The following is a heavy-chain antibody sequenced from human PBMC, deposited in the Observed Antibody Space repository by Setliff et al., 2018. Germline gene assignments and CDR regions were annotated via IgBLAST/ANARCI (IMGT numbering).Heavy chain of an antibody. D-gene: IGHD2-2*01. CDR1: GVTFTNYA. Sequence: GGSLRLSCAASGVTFTNYAMNWVRQAPGKGLEWVSTISKNSKYIFYSDSLKGRFITSRDDSKNSLYLRMDSLRVEDTALYFCARGRKDTSMTADYYYMDVWGRGTTVTVSS. V-gene: IGHV3-21*06. CDR2: ISKNSKYI. J-gene: IGHJ6*03. CDR3: ARGRKDTSMTADYYYMDV.